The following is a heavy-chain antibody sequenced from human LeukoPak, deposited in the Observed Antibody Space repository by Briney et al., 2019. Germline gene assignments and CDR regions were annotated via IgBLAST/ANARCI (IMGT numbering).Heavy chain of an antibody. V-gene: IGHV3-20*01. D-gene: IGHD1-26*01. CDR3: ARDLGGSYPGTFDY. J-gene: IGHJ4*02. CDR1: GFTFYDYG. Sequence: GGSLRLSCAASGFTFYDYGMSWVRQAPGKGLEWVSGINWNGGSTGYADSVKGRFTISRDNAKNSLYLQMNSLRAEDTALYHCARDLGGSYPGTFDYWGQGTLVAVSS. CDR2: INWNGGST.